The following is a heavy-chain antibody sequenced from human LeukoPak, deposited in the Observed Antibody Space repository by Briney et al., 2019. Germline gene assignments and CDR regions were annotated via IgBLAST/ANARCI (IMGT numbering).Heavy chain of an antibody. J-gene: IGHJ3*02. D-gene: IGHD3-9*01. CDR1: GFTFTVYS. CDR2: ISSSSSTI. CDR3: AREKYYDILTGYGSGASDAFDI. V-gene: IGHV3-48*04. Sequence: GGSLRLSCAASGFTFTVYSMNWVRQAPGKGLEWVSYISSSSSTIYYADSVKGRFTISRDNAKNSLYLQMNSLRAEDTAVYYCAREKYYDILTGYGSGASDAFDIWGQGTMVTVSS.